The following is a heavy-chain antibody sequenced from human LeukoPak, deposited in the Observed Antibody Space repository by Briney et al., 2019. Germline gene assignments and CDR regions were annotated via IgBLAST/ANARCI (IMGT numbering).Heavy chain of an antibody. J-gene: IGHJ4*02. CDR2: IIPVFGTT. CDR3: ARIGTGYGLGYFDY. D-gene: IGHD3-10*01. V-gene: IGHV1-69*06. Sequence: ASVKVSCKASGGIFSSYVISWVRQAPGQGLEWMGGIIPVFGTTNYAQRFQGRVTITADKSTSTAYMELSRLRSDDTAVYYCARIGTGYGLGYFDYWGQRTLVTVAS. CDR1: GGIFSSYV.